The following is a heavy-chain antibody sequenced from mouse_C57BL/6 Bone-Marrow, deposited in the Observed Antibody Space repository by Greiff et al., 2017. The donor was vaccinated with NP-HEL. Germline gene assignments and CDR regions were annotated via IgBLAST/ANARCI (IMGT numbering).Heavy chain of an antibody. D-gene: IGHD2-5*01. J-gene: IGHJ3*01. V-gene: IGHV1-55*01. Sequence: VQLQQPGAELVKPGASVKMSCKASGYTFTSYWITWVKQRPGQGLEWIGDIYPGSGSTNYNEKFKSKATLTVDTSSSTAYMQLSSLTSDDSAVYYCAREGAYYSNYAWFAYWGQGTLVTVSA. CDR1: GYTFTSYW. CDR3: AREGAYYSNYAWFAY. CDR2: IYPGSGST.